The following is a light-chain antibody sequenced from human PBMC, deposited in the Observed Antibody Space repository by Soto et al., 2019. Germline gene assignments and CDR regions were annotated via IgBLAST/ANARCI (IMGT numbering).Light chain of an antibody. CDR3: SSYTSSSTPVV. V-gene: IGLV2-14*01. CDR2: EVS. Sequence: QSVLTQPPSVSAAPGEKVTISCTGTSSDVGGYNYVSWYQQHPGKAPKLMIYEVSNRPSGVSNRFSGSKSGNTASLTISGLQAEDEADYYCSSYTSSSTPVVFGGGTKLTVL. CDR1: SSDVGGYNY. J-gene: IGLJ2*01.